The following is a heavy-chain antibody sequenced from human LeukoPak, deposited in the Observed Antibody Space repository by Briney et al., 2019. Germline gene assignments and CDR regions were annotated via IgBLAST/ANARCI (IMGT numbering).Heavy chain of an antibody. CDR1: GGSISSYY. CDR2: IYYSGST. CDR3: ARVPTVTPFDY. Sequence: SETLSLTCTVSGGSISSYYWSWIRQPPGKGLEWIGYIYYSGSTNYNPSLKSRVTISVDTSKNQFSLELSSVTAADTAVYYCARVPTVTPFDYWGQGTLATVSS. V-gene: IGHV4-59*01. D-gene: IGHD4-11*01. J-gene: IGHJ4*02.